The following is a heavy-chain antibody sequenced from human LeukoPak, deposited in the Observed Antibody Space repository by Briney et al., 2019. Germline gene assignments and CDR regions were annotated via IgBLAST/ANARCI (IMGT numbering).Heavy chain of an antibody. CDR1: GFNFSPCA. V-gene: IGHV3-21*01. D-gene: IGHD6-13*01. J-gene: IGHJ4*02. Sequence: GGSLRISCAASGFNFSPCAMTWVRQAPGKGLEWVSTITAGTTHIYYADSVKGRFTTSRDDAKTSLYLQLSSLRTEDTAVYYCARDRSGWSRDYWGQGTLFTVSS. CDR3: ARDRSGWSRDY. CDR2: ITAGTTHI.